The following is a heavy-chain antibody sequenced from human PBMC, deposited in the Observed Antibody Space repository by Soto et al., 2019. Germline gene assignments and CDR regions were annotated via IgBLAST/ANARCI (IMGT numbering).Heavy chain of an antibody. D-gene: IGHD3-10*01. CDR1: GFTFSDYY. CDR2: ISSSGSTI. Sequence: QVQLVESGGGLVKPGGSLRLSCAASGFTFSDYYMSWIRQAPGKGLERASYISSSGSTIYYADSVKGRFTISRDNVKKSLYLQMNSLRAEDTAVYYCVRVEGRHYYYGLDVWGQGSTVTVSS. V-gene: IGHV3-11*01. CDR3: VRVEGRHYYYGLDV. J-gene: IGHJ6*02.